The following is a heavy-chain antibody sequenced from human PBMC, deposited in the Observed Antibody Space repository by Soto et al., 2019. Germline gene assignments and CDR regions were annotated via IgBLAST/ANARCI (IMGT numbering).Heavy chain of an antibody. CDR3: TTDRGRELHGYYYYGMDV. Sequence: GGSLRLSCAASGFTFSNAWMNWVRQAPGKGLEWVGRIKSKTDGGTTDYAAPVKGRFTISRDDSKNTLYLQMNSLKTEDTAVYYCTTDRGRELHGYYYYGMDVWGKGTTVTVS. CDR1: GFTFSNAW. CDR2: IKSKTDGGTT. D-gene: IGHD3-10*01. V-gene: IGHV3-15*07. J-gene: IGHJ6*04.